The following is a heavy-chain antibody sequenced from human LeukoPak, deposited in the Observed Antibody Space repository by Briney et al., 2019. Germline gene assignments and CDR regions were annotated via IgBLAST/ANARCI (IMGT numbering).Heavy chain of an antibody. J-gene: IGHJ4*02. CDR3: AREDGSGYDLDY. D-gene: IGHD5-12*01. V-gene: IGHV4-30-2*01. CDR1: GGSISSGGYY. Sequence: SQTLSLTCTVSGGSISSGGYYWSWIRQPPGKGLEWIGYIYHSGSTNYNPSLKSQVTISVDTSKNQFSLKLSSVTAADTAVYYCAREDGSGYDLDYWGQGTLVTVSS. CDR2: IYHSGST.